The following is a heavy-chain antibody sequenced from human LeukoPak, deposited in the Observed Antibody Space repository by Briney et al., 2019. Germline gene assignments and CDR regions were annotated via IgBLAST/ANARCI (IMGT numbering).Heavy chain of an antibody. D-gene: IGHD3-9*01. CDR1: GYTFTSYD. J-gene: IGHJ3*02. CDR3: AREVDILTVTYAFDI. Sequence: ASVKVSCKDSGYTFTSYDYNWVRQATGQGLEWMGWMNPNSGNTGYAQKFQGRVTMTRNTSISTAYMELSSLRSEDTAVYYCAREVDILTVTYAFDIWGQGTMVTVSS. CDR2: MNPNSGNT. V-gene: IGHV1-8*01.